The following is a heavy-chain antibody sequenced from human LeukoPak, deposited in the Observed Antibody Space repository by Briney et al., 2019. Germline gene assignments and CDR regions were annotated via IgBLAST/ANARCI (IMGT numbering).Heavy chain of an antibody. CDR2: IYSSRSI. D-gene: IGHD1-26*01. Sequence: SETLSLTCTVSGGSISSSSYYWSWIRQPAGKGLEWIGRIYSSRSIYNPSLKSRVTMSVDTSKNQFSLKLSSVTAADTAVYYCARAAGRDTTSGLDFDYWGQGILVTVSS. CDR1: GGSISSSSYY. J-gene: IGHJ4*02. V-gene: IGHV4-61*02. CDR3: ARAAGRDTTSGLDFDY.